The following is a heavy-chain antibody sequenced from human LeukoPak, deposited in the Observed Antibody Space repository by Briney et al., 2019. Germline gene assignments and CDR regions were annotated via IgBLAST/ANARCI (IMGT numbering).Heavy chain of an antibody. V-gene: IGHV1-69*13. CDR2: IIPIFGTA. CDR3: ARVSGYCSSTSCSTFDY. CDR1: GGTFSSYA. D-gene: IGHD2-2*01. Sequence: ASVKVSCKASGGTFSSYAISWVRQAPGQGLEWIGGIIPIFGTANYAQKFQGRVTITADESTSTAYMELSSLRSEDTAVYYRARVSGYCSSTSCSTFDYWGQGTLVTVSS. J-gene: IGHJ4*02.